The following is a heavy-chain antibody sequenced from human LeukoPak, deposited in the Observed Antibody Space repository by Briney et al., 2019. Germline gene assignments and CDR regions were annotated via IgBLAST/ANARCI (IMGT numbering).Heavy chain of an antibody. CDR2: ISSSSSYI. Sequence: PGGSLRLSCAASGFTFSRYSMNWVRQAPGKGLEWVSSISSSSSYIYYADSVKGRFTISRDNAKNSLYLQMNSLRAEDTAVYYCARERVSGYVAAADYWGQGTLVTGSS. V-gene: IGHV3-21*01. CDR1: GFTFSRYS. D-gene: IGHD5-12*01. J-gene: IGHJ4*02. CDR3: ARERVSGYVAAADY.